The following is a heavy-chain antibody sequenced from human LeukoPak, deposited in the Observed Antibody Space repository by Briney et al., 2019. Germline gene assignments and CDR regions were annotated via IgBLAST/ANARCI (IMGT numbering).Heavy chain of an antibody. V-gene: IGHV1-46*01. CDR3: AKTSGHYDTSGYYY. CDR2: INPSGGST. J-gene: IGHJ4*02. D-gene: IGHD3-22*01. CDR1: GYTFTNYD. Sequence: ASVKVSCKASGYTFTNYDMHWLRQAPGQGLEWMGIINPSGGSTSYAQKFRGRVTMTRDTSTSTVYMELSSLRSEDTAVYYCAKTSGHYDTSGYYYWGQGTLVTVSS.